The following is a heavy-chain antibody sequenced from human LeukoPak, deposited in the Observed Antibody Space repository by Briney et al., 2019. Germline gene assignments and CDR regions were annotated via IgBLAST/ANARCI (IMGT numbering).Heavy chain of an antibody. CDR2: IYPTGNT. CDR1: GGTIISYY. V-gene: IGHV4-4*07. CDR3: ARLKFYDSTGYSPGYYMDV. Sequence: SETLSLTCSVSGGTIISYYWSWIRQPAGKGPEWIGRIYPTGNTDYNPSLKTRVTMSTDLSKKQFSLRLRSVTAADTAVYYCARLKFYDSTGYSPGYYMDVWGKGTAVTVSS. J-gene: IGHJ6*03. D-gene: IGHD3-22*01.